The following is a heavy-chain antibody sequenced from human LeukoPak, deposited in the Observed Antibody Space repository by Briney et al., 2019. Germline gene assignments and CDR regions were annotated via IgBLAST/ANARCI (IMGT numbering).Heavy chain of an antibody. Sequence: GASVKVSCKASGYTFTGYYMHWVRQAPGQGLEWMGWINPNSGGTNYAQKFQGWVTMTRDTSISTAYMELSRLRSDDTAVYYCARGDPACGSGSYYNWGFDPWGQGTLVTVSS. CDR2: INPNSGGT. CDR3: ARGDPACGSGSYYNWGFDP. CDR1: GYTFTGYY. J-gene: IGHJ5*02. D-gene: IGHD3-10*01. V-gene: IGHV1-2*04.